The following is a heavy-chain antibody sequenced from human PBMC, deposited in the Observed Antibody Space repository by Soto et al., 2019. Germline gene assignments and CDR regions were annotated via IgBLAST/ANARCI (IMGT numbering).Heavy chain of an antibody. CDR1: GFTFSSYS. V-gene: IGHV3-21*01. CDR3: ARGITMVRGVIISWLDY. D-gene: IGHD3-10*01. CDR2: ISSSSSYI. J-gene: IGHJ4*02. Sequence: EVQLVESGGGLVKPGGSLRLSCAASGFTFSSYSMNWVRQAPGKGLEWVSSISSSSSYIYYADSVKGRFTISRDHAKNSLYLQMSSLRAEETAVYYCARGITMVRGVIISWLDYWGQGTLVTVSS.